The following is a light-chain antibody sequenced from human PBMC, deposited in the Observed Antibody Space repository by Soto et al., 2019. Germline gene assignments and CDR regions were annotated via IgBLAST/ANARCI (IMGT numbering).Light chain of an antibody. CDR1: QGISSA. CDR3: QQFISHPFT. CDR2: DVS. J-gene: IGKJ3*01. V-gene: IGKV1-13*02. Sequence: AIQLTQSPSSLSASVGDRVTITCRTSQGISSALAWYQQKPGKAPKLLVYDVSTLQTGVPSRFSGSGSGTDFTLTISSLQPEDFVTYYCQQFISHPFTFGPGTKVDVK.